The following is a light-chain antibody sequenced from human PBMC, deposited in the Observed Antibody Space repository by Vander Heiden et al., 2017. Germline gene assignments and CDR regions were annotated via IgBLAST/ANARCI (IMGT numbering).Light chain of an antibody. Sequence: DIAMTQSPLSLPVTPGEPASISCRSSQSLVHINGFNYLHWYLQKPGQSPQLLIFLGFKRASGVPDRFSGSGSGTDFTLNISRVEAEDVGVYYCRRTLQTPYTFGQGTKMEIK. J-gene: IGKJ2*01. CDR1: QSLVHINGFNY. V-gene: IGKV2-28*01. CDR3: RRTLQTPYT. CDR2: LGF.